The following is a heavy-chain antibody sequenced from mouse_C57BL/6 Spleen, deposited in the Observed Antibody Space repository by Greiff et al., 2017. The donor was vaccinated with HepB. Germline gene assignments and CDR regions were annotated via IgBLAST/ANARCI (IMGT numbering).Heavy chain of an antibody. J-gene: IGHJ3*01. V-gene: IGHV5-17*01. CDR1: GFTFSDYG. CDR2: ISSGSSTI. CDR3: ARQDYGSSPAWFAY. Sequence: EVKVVESGGGLVKPGGSLKLSCAASGFTFSDYGMHWVRQAPEKGLEWVAYISSGSSTIYYADTVKGRFTISRDNAKNTLFLQMTSLRSEDTAMYYCARQDYGSSPAWFAYWGQGTLVTVSA. D-gene: IGHD1-1*01.